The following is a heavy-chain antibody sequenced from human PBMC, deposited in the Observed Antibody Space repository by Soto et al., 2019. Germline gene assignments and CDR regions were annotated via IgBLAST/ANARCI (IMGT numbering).Heavy chain of an antibody. CDR3: AKDFLTIGPIILLRKYGMDV. D-gene: IGHD1-26*01. CDR2: ISGSGGST. CDR1: GFTFSSYA. V-gene: IGHV3-23*01. Sequence: EVQLLESGGGLVQPGGSLRLSCAASGFTFSSYAMSWVRQAPGKGLEWVSAISGSGGSTYYADSVKGRFTISRDNSKNTLYLQMNSLRAEHTAVYYCAKDFLTIGPIILLRKYGMDVWGQGTTVTVSS. J-gene: IGHJ6*02.